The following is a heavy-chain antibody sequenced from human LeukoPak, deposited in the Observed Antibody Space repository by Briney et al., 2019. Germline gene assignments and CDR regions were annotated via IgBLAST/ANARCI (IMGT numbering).Heavy chain of an antibody. D-gene: IGHD5-12*01. CDR1: GFTFSSYS. CDR3: ARVTPDSGYDYAIAVAGYSWLDP. CDR2: ISSSSSYI. Sequence: PGGSLRLSCAASGFTFSSYSMNWVRQAPGRGLEWVSSISSSSSYIYYADSVKGRFTISRDNAKNSLYLQMNSLRAEDTAVYYCARVTPDSGYDYAIAVAGYSWLDPWGQGTLVTVSS. J-gene: IGHJ5*02. V-gene: IGHV3-21*01.